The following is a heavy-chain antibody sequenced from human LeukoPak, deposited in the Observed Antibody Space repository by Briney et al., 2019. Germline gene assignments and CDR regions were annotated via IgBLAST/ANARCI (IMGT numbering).Heavy chain of an antibody. CDR1: GGSISSYY. CDR3: ARVAGGVTQYFDH. V-gene: IGHV4-59*01. D-gene: IGHD3-10*01. J-gene: IGHJ4*02. Sequence: PSETLSLTCTVSGGSISSYYWSWIRQPPGNGLECIGYIYYSGSTYYNPSLESRVTISVDMSKNQFSLKLKSVTAADTAVYYCARVAGGVTQYFDHWGQGTLVTVSS. CDR2: IYYSGST.